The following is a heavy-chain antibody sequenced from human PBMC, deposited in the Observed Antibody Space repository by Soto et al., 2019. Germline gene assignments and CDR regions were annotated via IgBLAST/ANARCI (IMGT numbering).Heavy chain of an antibody. V-gene: IGHV1-58*01. D-gene: IGHD2-15*01. CDR3: AGRYCSGGSCYNYYGMDV. Sequence: QMQLVQSGPEVRKPGTSVRVSCKASGLTISSSAVQWVRQARGQRLEWIGWIVVGNGNTNYAQKFQERVTITRDMSTRTAYMELSSLRSEDTAVYYCAGRYCSGGSCYNYYGMDVWGQGSTVTVSS. J-gene: IGHJ6*02. CDR2: IVVGNGNT. CDR1: GLTISSSA.